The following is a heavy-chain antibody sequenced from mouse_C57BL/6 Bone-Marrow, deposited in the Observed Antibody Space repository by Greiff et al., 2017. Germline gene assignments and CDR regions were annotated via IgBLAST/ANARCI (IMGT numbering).Heavy chain of an antibody. CDR2: IYPGDGDT. V-gene: IGHV1-82*01. CDR3: AREEPSWYGLDD. D-gene: IGHD2-14*01. J-gene: IGHJ2*01. Sequence: QVQLQQSGPELVKPGASVKLSCTASGYAFSSSWMNWVKQRPGTGLEWIGRIYPGDGDTNYNGKFKGKATLTADKSSSTVYMQLSSLTSEDSAVYFCAREEPSWYGLDDWGKGTTLTVSS. CDR1: GYAFSSSW.